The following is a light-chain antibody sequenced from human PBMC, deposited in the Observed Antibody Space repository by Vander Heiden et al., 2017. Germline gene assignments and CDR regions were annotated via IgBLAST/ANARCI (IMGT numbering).Light chain of an antibody. CDR3: QQYYNDPIT. V-gene: IGKV1-33*01. J-gene: IGKJ5*01. Sequence: IQMTQSPSSLSASAGDRVTITCQASQDISSYLTWYQQKPGKAPKLLIYAASNLETGVPSRFSGSGSGTDFTFTISSLQSEDFATYYGQQYYNDPITFGQGTQVEIK. CDR2: AAS. CDR1: QDISSY.